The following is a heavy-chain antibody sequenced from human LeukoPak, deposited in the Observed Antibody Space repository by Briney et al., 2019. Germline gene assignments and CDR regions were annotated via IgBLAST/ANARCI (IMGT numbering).Heavy chain of an antibody. CDR2: INPNSGGT. Sequence: WASVKVSCKASGYTFTGYYMHWVRQAPGQGLEWMGWINPNSGGTNYAQKFQGRVTMTRDTSISTAYMELSRLRSDDTAVYYCAKYGSGSYPNFDYWGQGTLVTVSS. D-gene: IGHD3-10*01. J-gene: IGHJ4*02. V-gene: IGHV1-2*02. CDR1: GYTFTGYY. CDR3: AKYGSGSYPNFDY.